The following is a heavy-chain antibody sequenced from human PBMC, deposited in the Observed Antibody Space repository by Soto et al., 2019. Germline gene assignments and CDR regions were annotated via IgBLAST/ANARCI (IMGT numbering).Heavy chain of an antibody. Sequence: GASMKVSCKASGYTFTSFSMHLVRQAPGQRLEWMGWINAGNGKTKYSQKFQGRVTMTGDTSADTAYMELSSLRSDDTVVYYCATTHLYSSSWFFDYWGQGTLVTVSS. D-gene: IGHD6-13*01. J-gene: IGHJ4*02. V-gene: IGHV1-3*01. CDR2: INAGNGKT. CDR1: GYTFTSFS. CDR3: ATTHLYSSSWFFDY.